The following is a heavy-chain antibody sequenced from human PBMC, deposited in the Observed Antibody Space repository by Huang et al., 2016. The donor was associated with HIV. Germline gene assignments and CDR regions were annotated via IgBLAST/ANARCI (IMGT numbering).Heavy chain of an antibody. V-gene: IGHV4-39*01. Sequence: QLQLQESGPGLVRPSETLSLICTVSGCSITDSNYYWGWIRQPPGKGLEWIGSIYYSGDSDYNPSLNSRVTMSVDTSKNRFSLDIRSVAVADTAIYYCARHFGSWSGYFDSWGQGTLVPVSS. CDR1: GCSITDSNYY. J-gene: IGHJ4*02. CDR3: ARHFGSWSGYFDS. CDR2: IYYSGDS. D-gene: IGHD3-10*01.